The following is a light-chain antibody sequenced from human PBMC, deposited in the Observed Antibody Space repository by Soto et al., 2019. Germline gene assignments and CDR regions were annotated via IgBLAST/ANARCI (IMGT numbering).Light chain of an antibody. CDR3: CSYAGSSTFVV. CDR2: EGS. CDR1: SSDVGSYNL. V-gene: IGLV2-23*03. J-gene: IGLJ2*01. Sequence: QSALTQPASVSGSPGQSITISCTGTSSDVGSYNLVSWYQQHPGKAPKLVIYEGSKRPSGVSNRFSGSKSGNTASLTISGLQAKDEADYYCCSYAGSSTFVVFGGGTKLTVL.